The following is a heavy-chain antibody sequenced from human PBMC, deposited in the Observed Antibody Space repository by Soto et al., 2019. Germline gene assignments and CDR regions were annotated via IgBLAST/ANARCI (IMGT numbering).Heavy chain of an antibody. CDR3: ARVGRGLRLGELSIQNYYYYYGMDV. V-gene: IGHV1-69*13. CDR2: IIPIFGTA. Sequence: SVKVSCKASGGTFSSYAISWVRQAPGQGLEWMGGIIPIFGTANYAQKFQGRVTITADESTSTAYMELSSLRSEDTAVYYCARVGRGLRLGELSIQNYYYYYGMDVWGQGTTVTVSS. CDR1: GGTFSSYA. J-gene: IGHJ6*02. D-gene: IGHD3-16*02.